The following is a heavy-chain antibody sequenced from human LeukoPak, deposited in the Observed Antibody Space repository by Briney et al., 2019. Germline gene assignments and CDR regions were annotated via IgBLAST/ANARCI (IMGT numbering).Heavy chain of an antibody. CDR2: ISGSGGST. D-gene: IGHD5-12*01. CDR3: AKDRSGYDYFFGYYYYHMDV. CDR1: GFTFSSYD. J-gene: IGHJ6*03. Sequence: GGTLRLSCAASGFTFSSYDMSWVRQAPGKGLEWVSAISGSGGSTYYADSVKGRFTISRDNSKNTLYLQMNSLRAEDTAVYYCAKDRSGYDYFFGYYYYHMDVWGKGTTVTISS. V-gene: IGHV3-23*01.